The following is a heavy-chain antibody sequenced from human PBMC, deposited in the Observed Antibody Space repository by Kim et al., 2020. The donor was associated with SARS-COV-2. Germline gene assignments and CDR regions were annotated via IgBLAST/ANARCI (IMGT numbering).Heavy chain of an antibody. V-gene: IGHV4-4*02. CDR3: ARDGGADYDSIRN. CDR1: GGSISSSNW. D-gene: IGHD3-22*01. Sequence: SETLSLTCAVSGGSISSSNWWSWVRQPPGKGLEWIGEIYHSGSTNYNPSLKSRVTISVDKSKNQFSLKLSSVTAADTAVYYCARDGGADYDSIRNWGQGTLVTVSS. CDR2: IYHSGST. J-gene: IGHJ4*02.